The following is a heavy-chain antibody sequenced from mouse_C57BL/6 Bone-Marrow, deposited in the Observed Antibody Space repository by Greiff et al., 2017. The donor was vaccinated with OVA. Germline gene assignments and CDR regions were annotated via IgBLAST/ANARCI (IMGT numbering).Heavy chain of an antibody. CDR2: IYPRSGNT. J-gene: IGHJ4*01. CDR1: GYTFTSYG. D-gene: IGHD2-5*01. CDR3: ARGNSCSNYVDYAMDY. Sequence: QVQLQQSGAELARPGASVKLSCKASGYTFTSYGISWVKQRTGQGLEWIGEIYPRSGNTYYNEKFKGKATLTADKSSSTAYMELRSLTSEHITVYFCARGNSCSNYVDYAMDYWGQGTSVTVSA. V-gene: IGHV1-81*01.